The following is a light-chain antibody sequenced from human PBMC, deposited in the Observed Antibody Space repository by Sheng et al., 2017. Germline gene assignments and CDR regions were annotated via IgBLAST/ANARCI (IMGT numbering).Light chain of an antibody. CDR2: AAS. Sequence: DIQMTQSPSSLSASVGDTVTITCRTSQSISTYLNWYQQKPGKAPMLLIYAASSLQTGVPSRFSGSGSGTDFTLTIRSLQAEDFATYYCQESYTTPFTFGPGTKVDIK. CDR1: QSISTY. V-gene: IGKV1-39*01. J-gene: IGKJ3*01. CDR3: QESYTTPFT.